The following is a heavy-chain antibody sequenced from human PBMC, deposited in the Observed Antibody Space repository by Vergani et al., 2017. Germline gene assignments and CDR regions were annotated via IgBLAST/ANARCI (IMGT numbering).Heavy chain of an antibody. CDR3: AKVGRSEVAGTFGAFDI. CDR2: LSASDRRT. J-gene: IGHJ3*02. Sequence: VQLQESGPGLVKSSQTLSLTCTVSGGSISSGDYYWSWIRQAPGKGLEWVSTLSASDRRTHYADSVKGRFTISRDNSKNTLFLHMNSLRPEDTAVYYCAKVGRSEVAGTFGAFDIWGQGTMVTVSS. V-gene: IGHV3-23*01. D-gene: IGHD6-19*01. CDR1: GGSISSGDYY.